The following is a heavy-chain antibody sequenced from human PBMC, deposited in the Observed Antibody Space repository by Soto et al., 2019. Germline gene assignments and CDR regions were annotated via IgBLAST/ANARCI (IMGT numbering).Heavy chain of an antibody. J-gene: IGHJ6*02. D-gene: IGHD3-9*01. CDR3: AKGTPYYDILTGYYSYYYYYGIDV. V-gene: IGHV3-9*01. CDR2: ISWNSGSI. Sequence: LRLSCAASGFTFDDYAMHWVRQAPGKGLEWVSGISWNSGSIGYADSVKGRFTISRDNAKNSLYLQMNSLRAEDTALYYCAKGTPYYDILTGYYSYYYYYGIDVWGQGTTVTVSS. CDR1: GFTFDDYA.